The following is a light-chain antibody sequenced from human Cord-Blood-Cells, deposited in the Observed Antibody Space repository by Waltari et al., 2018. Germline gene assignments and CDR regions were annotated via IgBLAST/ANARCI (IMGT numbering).Light chain of an antibody. CDR3: QQYNNWPRT. CDR2: GAS. V-gene: IGKV3-15*01. CDR1: QSVSSN. J-gene: IGKJ1*01. Sequence: EIVMTQSPATLSVSPGERATLSCRASQSVSSNLACYQQKPGQAPRLLIYGASTRATGIPARFSGSGSGTEFTLTISSQQSEDFAVYYCQQYNNWPRTFGQGTKVEIK.